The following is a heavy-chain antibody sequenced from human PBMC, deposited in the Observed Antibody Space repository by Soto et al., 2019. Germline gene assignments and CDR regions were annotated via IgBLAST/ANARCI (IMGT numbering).Heavy chain of an antibody. J-gene: IGHJ6*02. D-gene: IGHD1-26*01. CDR3: ARGGLPVSRGIVGATRDNYYYYSGMDV. V-gene: IGHV1-69*06. CDR1: GGTFSSYA. Sequence: SVKVSCKASGGTFSSYAISWVRQAPGQGLEWMGGIIPIFGTANYAQKFQGRVTITADKSTSTAYMELSSLRSEDTAVYYCARGGLPVSRGIVGATRDNYYYYSGMDVSGPGTTVTVYS. CDR2: IIPIFGTA.